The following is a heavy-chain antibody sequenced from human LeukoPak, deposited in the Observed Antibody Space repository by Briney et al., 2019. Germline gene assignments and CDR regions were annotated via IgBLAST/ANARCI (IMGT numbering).Heavy chain of an antibody. CDR3: ARGPFDILTGYYFDY. V-gene: IGHV1-18*01. CDR2: ISAYNGNT. J-gene: IGHJ4*02. D-gene: IGHD3-9*01. Sequence: ASVKASCKASGYTFTSYGISWVRQAPGQGLEWMGWISAYNGNTNYAQKLQGRVTMTTDTSTSTAYMELRSLRSDDTAVYYCARGPFDILTGYYFDYWGQGTLVTVSS. CDR1: GYTFTSYG.